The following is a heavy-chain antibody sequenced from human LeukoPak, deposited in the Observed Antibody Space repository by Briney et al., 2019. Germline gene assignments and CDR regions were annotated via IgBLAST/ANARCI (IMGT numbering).Heavy chain of an antibody. D-gene: IGHD1-26*01. CDR1: GFTFSSYR. Sequence: GGSLRLSCAASGFTFSSYRMNWVRQAPGKGLEWVSSISSSSSYIYYVDSVKGRFTISRDNAQNSLYLQMNSLRAEDTAIYYCVRDRGTYRPIDYWGQGTLVTVSS. J-gene: IGHJ4*02. CDR3: VRDRGTYRPIDY. CDR2: ISSSSSYI. V-gene: IGHV3-21*04.